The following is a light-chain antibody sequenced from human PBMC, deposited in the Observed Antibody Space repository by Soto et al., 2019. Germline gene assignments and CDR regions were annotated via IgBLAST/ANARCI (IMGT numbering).Light chain of an antibody. CDR2: DAS. CDR3: QQYNSYSWT. J-gene: IGKJ1*01. Sequence: DSHMTQSPSTLSASVGDRVTITCRASQTISSWLAWYQQKPGKAPKLLIYDASNLQSGIPSRFSGSGSGTEFTLTISSLQPDDFATYYCQQYNSYSWTFGQGTKVEV. V-gene: IGKV1-5*01. CDR1: QTISSW.